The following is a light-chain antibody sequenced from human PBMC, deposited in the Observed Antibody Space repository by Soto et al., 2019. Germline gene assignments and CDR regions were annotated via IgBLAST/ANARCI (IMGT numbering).Light chain of an antibody. V-gene: IGLV1-40*01. CDR1: GSNIGAGYD. J-gene: IGLJ2*01. CDR3: QSFDTNLNAVV. CDR2: DTA. Sequence: QSVLTQPPSVSGAPGQSVTISCIGSGSNIGAGYDVHWYQQLPGVAPKLLIFDTANRPSGVPGRFSGSKSGASASLAITGLLPGDEADFFCQSFDTNLNAVVFGGGTQLTVL.